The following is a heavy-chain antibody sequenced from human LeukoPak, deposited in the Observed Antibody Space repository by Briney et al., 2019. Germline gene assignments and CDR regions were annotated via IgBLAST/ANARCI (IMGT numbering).Heavy chain of an antibody. Sequence: SETLCLTCTVSGGSISSSSYYWGWIRQPPGKGLEWIGSIYYSGSTYYNPSLKSRVTISVDTSKNQFSLKLSSVTAADTAVYYCTGGRIQLWLLGFGNWFDPWGQGTLVTVSS. CDR2: IYYSGST. CDR1: GGSISSSSYY. V-gene: IGHV4-39*01. D-gene: IGHD5-18*01. J-gene: IGHJ5*02. CDR3: TGGRIQLWLLGFGNWFDP.